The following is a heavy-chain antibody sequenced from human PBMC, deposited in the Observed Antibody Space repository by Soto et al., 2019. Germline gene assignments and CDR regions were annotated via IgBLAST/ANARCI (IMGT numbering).Heavy chain of an antibody. CDR1: GYTFTSYD. J-gene: IGHJ4*02. D-gene: IGHD2-8*01. Sequence: QVQLVQSGAEVKKPGASVKVSCKASGYTFTSYDINWVRQATGQGLEWMGWMNPNSGNTGYAQKFQGRVTMTRNTSISTAYMELSSLRSEDTAVYYCARGGELLNVLMVYAHKGGVDYWGQGTLVTVSS. V-gene: IGHV1-8*01. CDR2: MNPNSGNT. CDR3: ARGGELLNVLMVYAHKGGVDY.